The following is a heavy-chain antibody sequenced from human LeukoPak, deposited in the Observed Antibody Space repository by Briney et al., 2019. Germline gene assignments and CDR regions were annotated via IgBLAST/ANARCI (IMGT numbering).Heavy chain of an antibody. V-gene: IGHV3-23*01. CDR1: GFTFSSYA. D-gene: IGHD1-26*01. CDR3: AKDWWDE. Sequence: GGSLRLSCAASGFTFSSYAMSWDRQAPGKGLEWVSTISASGGTTYYADSVKGRFTISRDRSKNTLYLQMNSLRAEDTAVYYCAKDWWDEWGQGTLVTVSS. J-gene: IGHJ4*02. CDR2: ISASGGTT.